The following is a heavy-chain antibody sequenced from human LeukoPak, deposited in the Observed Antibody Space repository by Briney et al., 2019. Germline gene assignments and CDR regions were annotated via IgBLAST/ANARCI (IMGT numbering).Heavy chain of an antibody. CDR2: INHSGST. Sequence: SETLSLTCAVYGGSFSGYYWSWIRQPPGKGLEWIGEINHSGSTYYNPSLKSRVTISVDTSKNQFSLKLSSVTAADTAVYYCVRGGALYYYYYMDVWGKGTTVTVSS. V-gene: IGHV4-34*01. CDR1: GGSFSGYY. D-gene: IGHD3-16*01. CDR3: VRGGALYYYYYMDV. J-gene: IGHJ6*03.